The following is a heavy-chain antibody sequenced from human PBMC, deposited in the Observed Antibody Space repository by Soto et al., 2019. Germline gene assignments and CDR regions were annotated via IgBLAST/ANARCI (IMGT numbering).Heavy chain of an antibody. Sequence: SVKVSCKASGGTFSSYAISWVRQAPGQGLEWMGGIIPIFGTANYAQKFQGRVTITADESTSTAYMELSSLRSEDTAVYYCARGSLDFTRTGYYYYGMDVWGQGTTATVS. J-gene: IGHJ6*02. CDR1: GGTFSSYA. CDR3: ARGSLDFTRTGYYYYGMDV. V-gene: IGHV1-69*13. D-gene: IGHD3-3*01. CDR2: IIPIFGTA.